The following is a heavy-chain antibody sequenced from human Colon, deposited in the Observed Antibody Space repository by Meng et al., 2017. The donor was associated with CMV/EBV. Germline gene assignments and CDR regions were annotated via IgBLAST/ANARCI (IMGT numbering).Heavy chain of an antibody. D-gene: IGHD2-8*02. CDR1: GYSISSGYY. CDR2: IYHNGIT. J-gene: IGHJ4*02. CDR3: ARDTGLRRFDY. Sequence: SETLSLTCTVSGYSISSGYYWGWIRQSPGTGLEWIGHIYHNGITNYNPSLKSRATISVDTSKNQHSLKLSSVTAADTAVYYCARDTGLRRFDYWGQGTLVTVSS. V-gene: IGHV4-38-2*02.